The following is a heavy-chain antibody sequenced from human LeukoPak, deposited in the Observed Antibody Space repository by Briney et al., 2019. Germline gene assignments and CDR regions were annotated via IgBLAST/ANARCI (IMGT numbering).Heavy chain of an antibody. V-gene: IGHV5-51*01. Sequence: ESLKISCKGSGYSFTSYWIGWVRQMPGKGLEGMGSIYPGDSDTRYSPSFQGQVTISADKSISTAYLQWSSLKASDTAMYYCARQTGITMTPRDAFDIWGQGTMVTVSS. CDR1: GYSFTSYW. CDR2: IYPGDSDT. D-gene: IGHD3-22*01. CDR3: ARQTGITMTPRDAFDI. J-gene: IGHJ3*02.